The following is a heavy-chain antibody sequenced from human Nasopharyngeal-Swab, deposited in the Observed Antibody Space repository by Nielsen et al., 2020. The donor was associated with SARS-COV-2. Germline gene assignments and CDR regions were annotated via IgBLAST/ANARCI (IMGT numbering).Heavy chain of an antibody. J-gene: IGHJ5*02. Sequence: ASVKVSCKASGGTFSSYAISWVRQATGQGLEWMGWMNPNSGNTGYAQKFQGRVTMTRNTSISTAYMELSSLRSEDTAVYYCARAIAGATRTRWFDPWGQGTLVTVSS. CDR2: MNPNSGNT. D-gene: IGHD1-26*01. CDR3: ARAIAGATRTRWFDP. V-gene: IGHV1-8*02. CDR1: GGTFSSYA.